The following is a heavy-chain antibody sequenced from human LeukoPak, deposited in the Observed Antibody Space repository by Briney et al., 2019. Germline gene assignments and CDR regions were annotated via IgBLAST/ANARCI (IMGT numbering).Heavy chain of an antibody. V-gene: IGHV4-59*08. CDR1: GGSISSYY. D-gene: IGHD3-3*01. Sequence: SETLSLTCTVSGGSISSYYWSWVRQPPGKGLEWIGYIYYSGSTNYYPSLKSRVTISVDTSKNQFSLKLSSVTAADTAVYYCARSDFWAPGWFDPWGQGTLVTVSS. CDR2: IYYSGST. CDR3: ARSDFWAPGWFDP. J-gene: IGHJ5*02.